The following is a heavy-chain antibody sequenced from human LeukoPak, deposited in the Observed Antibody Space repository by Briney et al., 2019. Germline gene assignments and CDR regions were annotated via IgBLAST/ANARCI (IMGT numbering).Heavy chain of an antibody. CDR3: ARQRFTMRAYAGNWFDP. CDR1: GYSFTNYW. V-gene: IGHV5-51*01. D-gene: IGHD3-10*01. Sequence: GESLKISCKGSGYSFTNYWIGWVRQMPGKGLKWMGIIYPGDSDARYSPSFQGQVTISADKSISTAHLQWSSLRASDTAMYYCARQRFTMRAYAGNWFDPWGQGTPVTVSS. J-gene: IGHJ5*02. CDR2: IYPGDSDA.